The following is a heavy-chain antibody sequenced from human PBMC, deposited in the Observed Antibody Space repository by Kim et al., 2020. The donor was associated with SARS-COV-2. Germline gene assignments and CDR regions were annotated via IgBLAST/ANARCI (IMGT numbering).Heavy chain of an antibody. CDR3: TQSNWGSRPAD. CDR1: GFTFNTHA. CDR2: ISHNALYT. D-gene: IGHD3-16*01. V-gene: IGHV3-23*01. Sequence: GGSLRLSCVASGFTFNTHAMTWVRQAPGKGLEWVSTISHNALYTYYADSVKGRFTISRDNSEDTVYLQMNSLRAEDTALYYCTQSNWGSRPADWGLGTLVTVSS. J-gene: IGHJ4*02.